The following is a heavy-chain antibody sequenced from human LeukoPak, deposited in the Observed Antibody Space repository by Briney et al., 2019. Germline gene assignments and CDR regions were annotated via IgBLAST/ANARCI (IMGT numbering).Heavy chain of an antibody. Sequence: GASVKVSCKASGYSFTDSTMHWVRQAPGQSLVWMGWISVGHGNTKYLEKFQGRVTITRDTSASTVYMEVSSLRSEDTAIYYCARLMVRGESYWGQGTLVTVSS. V-gene: IGHV1-3*01. CDR2: ISVGHGNT. D-gene: IGHD3-10*01. CDR1: GYSFTDST. J-gene: IGHJ4*02. CDR3: ARLMVRGESY.